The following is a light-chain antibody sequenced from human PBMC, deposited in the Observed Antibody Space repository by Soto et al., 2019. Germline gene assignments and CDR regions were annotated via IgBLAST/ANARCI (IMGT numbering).Light chain of an antibody. CDR3: QKTYRKRT. CDR1: QGRSTY. Sequence: DLQMTQSQSSLYAYVGDRVTITCRAIQGRSTYLTWYQHRLGKAPKLLIFEASTLHSGVPSRFSASGSGTDFPLTISSLQTEEFETYYCQKTYRKRTFGHGT. CDR2: EAS. V-gene: IGKV1-39*01. J-gene: IGKJ1*01.